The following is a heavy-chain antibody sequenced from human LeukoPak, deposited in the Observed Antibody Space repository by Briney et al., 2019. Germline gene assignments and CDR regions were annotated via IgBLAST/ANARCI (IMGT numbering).Heavy chain of an antibody. CDR2: ISSSSSTI. J-gene: IGHJ3*02. CDR1: GFTFSSYS. V-gene: IGHV3-48*01. Sequence: GGSLRLSCAASGFTFSSYSMNWVRQAPGKGLEWVSYISSSSSTIYYADSVKGRFTISRDNAENSLYLQMNSLRAEDTAVYYCARGRYYYDSSGYYYGDAFDIWGQGTMVTVSS. D-gene: IGHD3-22*01. CDR3: ARGRYYYDSSGYYYGDAFDI.